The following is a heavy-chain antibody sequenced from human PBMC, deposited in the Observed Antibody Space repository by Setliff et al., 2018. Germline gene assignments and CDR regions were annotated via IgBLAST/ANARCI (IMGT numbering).Heavy chain of an antibody. CDR2: ISPSSSDM. CDR1: GFTFTSYS. Sequence: GGSLRLSCAASGFTFTSYSMNWVRQTPGKGLEWVSSISPSSSDMYYADSVKGRFTISRDNAKSSLYLQMNSLRAEDTAVYYCARRYSSGYYHKDYFDYWGQGTLVTVS. CDR3: ARRYSSGYYHKDYFDY. D-gene: IGHD3-22*01. V-gene: IGHV3-21*01. J-gene: IGHJ4*02.